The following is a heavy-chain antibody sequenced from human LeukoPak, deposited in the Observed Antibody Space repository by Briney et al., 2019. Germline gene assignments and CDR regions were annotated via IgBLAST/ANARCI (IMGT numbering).Heavy chain of an antibody. CDR1: GFTFSSYE. J-gene: IGHJ6*04. CDR2: ISSSGSTI. V-gene: IGHV3-48*03. CDR3: AEIGISMIGGV. Sequence: GGSLRLSCAASGFTFSSYEMNWVRQAPGKGLEWVSYISSSGSTIYYADSVKGRFTISRDNAKNSLYLQMNSLRAEYTSVYYCAEIGISMIGGVWGKGTTVTISS. D-gene: IGHD3-10*02.